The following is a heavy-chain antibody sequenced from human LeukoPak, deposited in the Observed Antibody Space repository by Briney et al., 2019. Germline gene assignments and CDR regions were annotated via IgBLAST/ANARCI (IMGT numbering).Heavy chain of an antibody. D-gene: IGHD3-16*02. J-gene: IGHJ4*02. V-gene: IGHV3-30*04. Sequence: GRSLRPSCAASGFTFSSYAMHWVRQAPGKGLEWVAVISYDGSNKYHADSVKGRFTISRDNSKNTLYLQMNSLRAEDTAVYYCARVSPPPPDYWGQGTLVTVSS. CDR3: ARVSPPPPDY. CDR2: ISYDGSNK. CDR1: GFTFSSYA.